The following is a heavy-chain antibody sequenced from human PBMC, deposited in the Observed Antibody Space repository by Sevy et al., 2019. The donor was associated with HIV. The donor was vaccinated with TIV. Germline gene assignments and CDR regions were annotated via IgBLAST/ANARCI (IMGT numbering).Heavy chain of an antibody. Sequence: SETLSLTCTVSGGSITSLYWNWIRQPPGKGLEWIATIYYNGHINYNPSLKSRVTLSLDTSKNQFSLRLSSVTAADTAMYYCAGENAWGRGYPWGQGTLVTVSS. CDR3: AGENAWGRGYP. J-gene: IGHJ5*02. D-gene: IGHD1-26*01. V-gene: IGHV4-59*08. CDR1: GGSITSLY. CDR2: IYYNGHI.